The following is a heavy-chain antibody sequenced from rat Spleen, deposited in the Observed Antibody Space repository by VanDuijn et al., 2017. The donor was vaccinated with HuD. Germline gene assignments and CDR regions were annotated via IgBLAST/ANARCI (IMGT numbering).Heavy chain of an antibody. CDR3: ARHNSGYGVMDA. D-gene: IGHD4-3*01. Sequence: EVQLVESGGDLVQPGRSLKLTCAASGFTFSDYNMAWVRQAPKKGLEWVASISTGGGNTYYRDSVKGRFTISRDNAKNTQYLQMDSLGSEDTATYYCARHNSGYGVMDAWGQGASVTVSS. CDR2: ISTGGGNT. V-gene: IGHV5S13*01. CDR1: GFTFSDYN. J-gene: IGHJ4*01.